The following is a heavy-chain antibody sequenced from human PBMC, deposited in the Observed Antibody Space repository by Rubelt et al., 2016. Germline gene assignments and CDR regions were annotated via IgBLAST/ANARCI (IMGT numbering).Heavy chain of an antibody. Sequence: QVQLQQWGAGLLKPSETLSLTCAVYGGSFSGYYWSWIRQPPGKGLEWIGEINHSGSTNYNPSLKSRVTVSVDTSKSQFSRKLGSVTAADTAVYYCASRGRYYGSGSYPPRTGIVDYWGQGTLVTVSS. CDR3: ASRGRYYGSGSYPPRTGIVDY. V-gene: IGHV4-34*01. CDR1: GGSFSGYY. CDR2: INHSGST. D-gene: IGHD3-10*01. J-gene: IGHJ4*02.